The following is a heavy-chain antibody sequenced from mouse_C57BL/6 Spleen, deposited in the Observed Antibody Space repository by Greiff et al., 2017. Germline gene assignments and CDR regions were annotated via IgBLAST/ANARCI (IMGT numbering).Heavy chain of an antibody. CDR2: ISYDGSN. J-gene: IGHJ3*01. V-gene: IGHV3-6*01. CDR1: GYSITSGYY. CDR3: ARYDYPAWFAY. D-gene: IGHD2-4*01. Sequence: EVKLMESGPGLVKPSQSLSLTCSVTGYSITSGYYWNWIRQFPGNKLEWMGYISYDGSNNYNPSLKNRISITRDTSKNQFFLKLNSVTTEDTATYYCARYDYPAWFAYWGQGTLVTVAA.